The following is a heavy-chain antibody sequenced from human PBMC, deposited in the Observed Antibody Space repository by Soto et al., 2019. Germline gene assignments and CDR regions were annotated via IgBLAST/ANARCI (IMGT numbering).Heavy chain of an antibody. J-gene: IGHJ6*02. CDR3: ARDRQFSHPRGGMDV. CDR2: ISGTGYNT. V-gene: IGHV3-23*01. CDR1: GFTFSSYA. D-gene: IGHD3-10*01. Sequence: EVQLLESGGGLVRPGGSLRLSCAASGFTFSSYAMNWARQAPGKGLEWVSAISGTGYNTYYADSLKGRFTISRDNSKNTLSLQMNSLRAEDTAVYYCARDRQFSHPRGGMDVWGQGTTVTVSS.